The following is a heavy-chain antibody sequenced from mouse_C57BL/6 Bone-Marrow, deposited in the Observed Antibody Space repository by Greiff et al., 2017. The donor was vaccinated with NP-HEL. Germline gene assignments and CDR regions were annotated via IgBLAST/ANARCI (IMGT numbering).Heavy chain of an antibody. V-gene: IGHV1-82*01. CDR3: ARGGGYGDYRDFEV. D-gene: IGHD2-13*01. J-gene: IGHJ1*03. CDR1: GYAFSSSW. CDR2: IYPGDGDT. Sequence: VQLQQSGPELVKPGASVKISCKASGYAFSSSWMNWVKQRPGKGLEWIGRIYPGDGDTNYSGKFKGKATLTADKSSSSAYMQLSSLTSEDSAVYFCARGGGYGDYRDFEVWGTGTTVTVSS.